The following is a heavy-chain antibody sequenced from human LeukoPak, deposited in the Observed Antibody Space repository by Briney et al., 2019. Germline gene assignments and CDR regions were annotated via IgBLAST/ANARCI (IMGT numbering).Heavy chain of an antibody. CDR2: IYYSGSS. CDR3: ARARHPNWFDP. V-gene: IGHV4-61*01. CDR1: GGSIRSSSYY. J-gene: IGHJ5*02. Sequence: SETLSLTCTVSGGSIRSSSYYWSWIRQPPGKGLEWIGYIYYSGSSNYNPYLKSRVTISVDTSKNQFSLKLSSVTAADTAVYYCARARHPNWFDPWGQGTLVTVSS.